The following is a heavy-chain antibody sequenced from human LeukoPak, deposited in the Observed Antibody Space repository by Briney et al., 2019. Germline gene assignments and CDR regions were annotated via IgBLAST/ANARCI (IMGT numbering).Heavy chain of an antibody. Sequence: ASVKVSCKASGGTFSSYAISWVRQAPGQGLEWMGWISAYNGDTNYAQKLQGRVTMTTDTSTSTAYMELRSLRSDDTAVYYCARIWMVATGGGFNFHYWGQGTLVTVSS. CDR1: GGTFSSYA. V-gene: IGHV1-18*01. J-gene: IGHJ4*02. D-gene: IGHD3-16*01. CDR3: ARIWMVATGGGFNFHY. CDR2: ISAYNGDT.